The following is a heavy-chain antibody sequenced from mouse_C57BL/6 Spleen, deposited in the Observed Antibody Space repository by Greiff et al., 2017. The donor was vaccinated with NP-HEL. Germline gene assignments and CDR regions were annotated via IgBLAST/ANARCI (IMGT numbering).Heavy chain of an antibody. CDR1: GYSFTDYN. CDR3: ARRSSYSYGSRGYFDV. J-gene: IGHJ1*03. V-gene: IGHV1-39*01. D-gene: IGHD1-1*01. CDR2: INPNYGTT. Sequence: EVQLQQSGPELVKPGASVKISCKASGYSFTDYNMNWVKQSNGKSLEWIGVINPNYGTTSYNQKFKGKATLTVDQSSSTASLQLNCLTSEDSSVYYCARRSSYSYGSRGYFDVWGTGTTVTVSS.